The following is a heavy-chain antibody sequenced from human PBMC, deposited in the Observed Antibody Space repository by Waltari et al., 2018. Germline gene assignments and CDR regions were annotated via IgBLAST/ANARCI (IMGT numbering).Heavy chain of an antibody. D-gene: IGHD3-3*01. CDR1: GFTFDDYA. CDR2: ISWKSGSI. CDR3: AKDKESIFGVAPFDY. J-gene: IGHJ4*02. V-gene: IGHV3-9*01. Sequence: EVQLVESGGGLVQPGRSLRLSCAASGFTFDDYAMHWVRQAPGKGLEWVSGISWKSGSIGYADSVKGRFTISRDNAKNSLYLQMNSLRAEDTALYYCAKDKESIFGVAPFDYWGQGTLVTVSS.